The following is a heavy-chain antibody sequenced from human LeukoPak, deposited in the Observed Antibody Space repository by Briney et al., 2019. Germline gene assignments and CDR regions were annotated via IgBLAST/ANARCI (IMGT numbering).Heavy chain of an antibody. D-gene: IGHD3-9*01. Sequence: GGSLRLSCAASGFTFSSYAMSWVRQAPGKGLEWVANIKQDGSEKYYVDSVKGRFTISRDNAKNSLYLQMNSLRAEDTAVYYCAREDDILTGYYPLGFDYWGQGTLVTVSS. J-gene: IGHJ4*02. CDR3: AREDDILTGYYPLGFDY. CDR2: IKQDGSEK. V-gene: IGHV3-7*01. CDR1: GFTFSSYA.